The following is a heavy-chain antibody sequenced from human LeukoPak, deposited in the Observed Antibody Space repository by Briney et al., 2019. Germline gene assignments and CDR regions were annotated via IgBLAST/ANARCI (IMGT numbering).Heavy chain of an antibody. Sequence: GASVKVSCKASGYTFPGYYMHWVRRAPGKGVDWVGWVNPNSGGTNYAQKFQGRVTMTRDTSTSTAYMELSRLRSDDTAVYYCARSPYGVVVITHYFDYWGQGTLVTVSS. J-gene: IGHJ4*02. CDR2: VNPNSGGT. D-gene: IGHD3-22*01. V-gene: IGHV1-2*02. CDR1: GYTFPGYY. CDR3: ARSPYGVVVITHYFDY.